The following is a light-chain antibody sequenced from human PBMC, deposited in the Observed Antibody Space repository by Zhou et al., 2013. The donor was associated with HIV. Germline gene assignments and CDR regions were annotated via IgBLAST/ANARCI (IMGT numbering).Light chain of an antibody. Sequence: AIRMTQSPSSLSASTGDRVTITCRASQGISSYLAWYQQKPGRAPKLLIYAASSLQSGVPSRFSGSGSGTDFTLTISSLQPEDFATYYCQQSYSTLTFGGGTKVEIK. J-gene: IGKJ4*01. CDR3: QQSYSTLT. V-gene: IGKV1-8*01. CDR1: QGISSY. CDR2: AAS.